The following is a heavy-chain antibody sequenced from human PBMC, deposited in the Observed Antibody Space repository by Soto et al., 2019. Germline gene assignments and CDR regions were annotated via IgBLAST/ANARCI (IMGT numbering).Heavy chain of an antibody. CDR2: ISYDGSNK. D-gene: IGHD1-1*01. J-gene: IGHJ6*04. Sequence: QVQLVESGGGVVQPGRSLRLSCAASGFTFSSYGMHWVRQAPGKGLEWVAVISYDGSNKYYADSVKGRFTISRDNSKNTLYLKRNGWRAEDRVVYYWGKGRTGTRGGGMAVGGKGPTVTVSS. V-gene: IGHV3-30*18. CDR1: GFTFSSYG. CDR3: GKGRTGTRGGGMAV.